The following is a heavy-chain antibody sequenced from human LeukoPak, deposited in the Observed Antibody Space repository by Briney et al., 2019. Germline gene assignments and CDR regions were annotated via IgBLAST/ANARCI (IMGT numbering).Heavy chain of an antibody. CDR2: IYYSGYT. D-gene: IGHD6-13*01. CDR1: GGSISSSSYY. V-gene: IGHV4-39*07. Sequence: TSETLSLTCTVSGGSISSSSYYWGWIRQPPGKGLEWIGSIYYSGYTYYNPSVESRVTISVDTPKNQFSLKLSSVTAADTAVYYCAGYSSSWYKPSFDYWGQGTLVTVSS. CDR3: AGYSSSWYKPSFDY. J-gene: IGHJ4*02.